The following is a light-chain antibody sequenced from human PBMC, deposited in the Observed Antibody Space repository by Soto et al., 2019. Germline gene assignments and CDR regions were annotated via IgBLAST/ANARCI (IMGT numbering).Light chain of an antibody. CDR1: RSNIGSNA. J-gene: IGLJ2*01. CDR2: SNE. V-gene: IGLV1-44*01. CDR3: AVWDDSLNGPV. Sequence: QSVLTQPPSASGTPGQRVTISCSGGRSNIGSNAVNWYQQLPGTAPKLLMFSNERRPSGVPDRVSGSKSGTSASLAISGLRSDDEADYYCAVWDDSLNGPVFGGGTKLTGL.